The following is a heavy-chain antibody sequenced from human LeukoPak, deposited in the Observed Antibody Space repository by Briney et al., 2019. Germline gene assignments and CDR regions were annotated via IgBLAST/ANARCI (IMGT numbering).Heavy chain of an antibody. D-gene: IGHD3-3*01. CDR2: INQDGSEK. CDR1: GFTFSNYW. CDR3: ARIPEWRNYLDY. V-gene: IGHV3-7*01. J-gene: IGHJ4*02. Sequence: GGSLRLSCAASGFTFSNYWMSWVRQAPGKGLEWVANINQDGSEKNYVDSVKGRFTISRDNAKNSLYLQMNSLRAEDTAVYYCARIPEWRNYLDYWGQGTLVTVSS.